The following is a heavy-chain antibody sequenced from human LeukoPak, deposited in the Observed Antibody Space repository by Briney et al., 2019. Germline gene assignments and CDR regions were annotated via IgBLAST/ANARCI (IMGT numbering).Heavy chain of an antibody. Sequence: PGGSLRLSCAASGFTFSNYAVMWVRQAPGQGLEWVSAITSAGAPRYADSVKGRFTISRDNAKNSVFLQMKSLRVEDTAVYFCASVCPSINCDDFDYWGQGTLVTVSS. J-gene: IGHJ4*02. D-gene: IGHD2-2*01. CDR2: ITSAGAP. CDR1: GFTFSNYA. CDR3: ASVCPSINCDDFDY. V-gene: IGHV3-69-1*01.